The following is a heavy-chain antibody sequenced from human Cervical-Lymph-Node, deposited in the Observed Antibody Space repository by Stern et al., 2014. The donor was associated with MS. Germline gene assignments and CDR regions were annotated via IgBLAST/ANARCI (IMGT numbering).Heavy chain of an antibody. CDR1: GFSFSGHY. Sequence: VQLVESGGGLVKPGGSLRLSCVASGFSFSGHYMSWIRQAPGQGLECISYISGGGTFVNYADSVKGRFTISRDNAKDSLYLQMDSLRAEDTAVYYCSREPRLTDYWGQGTLVSVSS. CDR2: ISGGGTFV. V-gene: IGHV3-11*01. J-gene: IGHJ4*02. CDR3: SREPRLTDY. D-gene: IGHD2-21*01.